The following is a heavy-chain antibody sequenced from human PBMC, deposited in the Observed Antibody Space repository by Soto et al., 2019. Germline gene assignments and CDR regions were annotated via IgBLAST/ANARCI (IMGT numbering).Heavy chain of an antibody. Sequence: SETLSLTCTVSGGSISSYYWSWIRQPPGKGLEWIGYIYYSGSTNYNPSLKSRVTISVDTSKNQFSLKLSSVTAADTAVYYCARGGYYYDSSGPDDAFDIWGQGTMVTVSS. V-gene: IGHV4-59*01. D-gene: IGHD3-22*01. J-gene: IGHJ3*02. CDR2: IYYSGST. CDR3: ARGGYYYDSSGPDDAFDI. CDR1: GGSISSYY.